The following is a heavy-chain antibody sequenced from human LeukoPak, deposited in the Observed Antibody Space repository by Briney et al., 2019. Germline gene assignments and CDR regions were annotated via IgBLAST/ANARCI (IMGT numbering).Heavy chain of an antibody. J-gene: IGHJ2*01. CDR2: ISYDESNN. V-gene: IGHV3-30-3*01. CDR1: GFTFSSYA. CDR3: ASDPAGMATIYWYFDL. Sequence: QPGGSLRLSCAASGFTFSSYAMHWVRQAPGKGLEWVAVISYDESNNYYADSVKGRFTISRDNSKNTLYLQMNTLRAEDTAVYYCASDPAGMATIYWYFDLWGRGTLVTVSS. D-gene: IGHD5-24*01.